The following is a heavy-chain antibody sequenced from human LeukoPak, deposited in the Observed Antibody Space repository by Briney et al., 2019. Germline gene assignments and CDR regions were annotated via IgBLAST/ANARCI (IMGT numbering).Heavy chain of an antibody. CDR3: ARGVRQFDP. V-gene: IGHV3-21*01. CDR1: GFTFSNYN. J-gene: IGHJ5*02. CDR2: ITPSSGYI. D-gene: IGHD1-1*01. Sequence: KPGGSLRLSCVASGFTFSNYNMNWVRQAPGKGLEWVSSITPSSGYIYYADSVTGRFTISRDNAKNSLYLQMNSLRAEDTAVHYCARGVRQFDPWGQGTLVTVSS.